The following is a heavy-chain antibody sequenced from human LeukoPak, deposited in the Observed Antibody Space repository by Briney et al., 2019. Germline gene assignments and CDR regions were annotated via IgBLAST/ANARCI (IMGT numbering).Heavy chain of an antibody. CDR1: GFTFSSYS. CDR2: ISSLSGTI. D-gene: IGHD3-10*01. J-gene: IGHJ5*02. V-gene: IGHV3-48*04. Sequence: GGSLRLSCAASGFTFSSYSMNWVRQAPGKGLEWVSYISSLSGTIYYADSVKGRFIISRDNAKNSLYLLMNSLRAEDTAVYYCARGPMVRGINWFDPWGQGTLVTVSS. CDR3: ARGPMVRGINWFDP.